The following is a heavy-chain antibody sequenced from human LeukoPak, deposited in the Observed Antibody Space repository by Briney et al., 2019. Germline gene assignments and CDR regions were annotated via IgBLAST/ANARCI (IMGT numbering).Heavy chain of an antibody. D-gene: IGHD1-26*01. CDR1: GGTFSSYA. Sequence: GASVKVSCKASGGTFSSYAISWVRQAPGQGLEWMGGIIPIFGTANYAQKFQGRVTVTADESTSTAYMELSSLRSEDTAVYYCARARWFGSYFRYYYYYMDVWGKGTTVTVSS. CDR2: IIPIFGTA. J-gene: IGHJ6*03. CDR3: ARARWFGSYFRYYYYYMDV. V-gene: IGHV1-69*13.